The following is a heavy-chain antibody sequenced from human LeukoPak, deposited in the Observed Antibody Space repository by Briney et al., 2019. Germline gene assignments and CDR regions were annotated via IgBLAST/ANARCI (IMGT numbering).Heavy chain of an antibody. CDR2: IWYDGSNK. Sequence: GRSLRLSCAASGFTFSSYGMHWVRQAPGKGLEWVAVIWYDGSNKYYADSVKGRFTISRDNSKNTLYLQMNSLRAEDTAVYYCAKDQGGTSCHKWGQGTLVTVSS. J-gene: IGHJ4*02. D-gene: IGHD2-2*02. CDR1: GFTFSSYG. V-gene: IGHV3-33*06. CDR3: AKDQGGTSCHK.